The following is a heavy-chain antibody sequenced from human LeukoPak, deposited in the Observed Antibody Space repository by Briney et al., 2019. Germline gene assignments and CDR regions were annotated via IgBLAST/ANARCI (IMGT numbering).Heavy chain of an antibody. CDR3: AKRKSGYEYFDY. D-gene: IGHD5-12*01. J-gene: IGHJ4*02. V-gene: IGHV3-23*01. Sequence: GGSLRLSRAASGFTFSSYAMSWVRQAPGKGLEWVSAISGSGGSTYYADSVKGRFTISRGNSKNTLYLQMNSLRAEDTAVYYCAKRKSGYEYFDYWGQGTLVTVSS. CDR2: ISGSGGST. CDR1: GFTFSSYA.